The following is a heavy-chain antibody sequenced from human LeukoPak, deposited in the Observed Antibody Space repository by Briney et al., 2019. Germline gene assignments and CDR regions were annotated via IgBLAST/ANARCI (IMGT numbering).Heavy chain of an antibody. CDR2: IIPIFGTA. V-gene: IGHV1-69*05. J-gene: IGHJ4*02. CDR3: ARAKGRYSNYASYYFDY. Sequence: SVKVSCKASGYTFTSYGISWVRQAPGQGLEWMGRIIPIFGTANYAQKFQGRVTITTDESTSTAYMELSSLRSEDTAVYYCARAKGRYSNYASYYFDYWGQGTLVTVSS. CDR1: GYTFTSYG. D-gene: IGHD4-11*01.